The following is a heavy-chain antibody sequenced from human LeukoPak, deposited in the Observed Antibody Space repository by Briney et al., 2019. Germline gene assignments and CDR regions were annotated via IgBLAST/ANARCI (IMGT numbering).Heavy chain of an antibody. Sequence: ASVKVSCKASGYTFTGYYMHWVRQAPGQGLEWMGWISAYNGNTNYAQKLQGRVTMTTDTSTSTAYMELRSLRSDDTAVYYCARDSVTIFGVVSFNLMAFDYWGQGTLVTVSS. CDR2: ISAYNGNT. CDR3: ARDSVTIFGVVSFNLMAFDY. D-gene: IGHD3-3*01. J-gene: IGHJ4*02. V-gene: IGHV1-18*04. CDR1: GYTFTGYY.